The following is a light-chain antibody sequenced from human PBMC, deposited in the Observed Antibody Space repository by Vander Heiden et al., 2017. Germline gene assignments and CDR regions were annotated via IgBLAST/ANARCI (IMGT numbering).Light chain of an antibody. CDR3: AAWDDSLNGWV. Sequence: SVLTQPPSASATPGQRVTSSCSGSSSNIGSNTVNWYQQLPGTAPKLLSYSNNQRPSGVPDRFSGSKSGTSASLAISGLQSEDEADYYCAAWDDSLNGWVFGGGTKLTVL. CDR1: SSNIGSNT. V-gene: IGLV1-44*01. J-gene: IGLJ3*02. CDR2: SNN.